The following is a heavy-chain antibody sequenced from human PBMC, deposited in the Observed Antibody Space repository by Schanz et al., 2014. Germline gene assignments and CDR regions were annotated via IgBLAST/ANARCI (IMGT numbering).Heavy chain of an antibody. Sequence: EVQLVESGGGLVQPGGSLGLSCVVSGFTVSSDHMSWVRQAPGKGLEWVSSISSSGSYIHYADSVKGRFTISRDNAKNTLYLQMNSLRAEDTAVYYCASGVHVSSLQKGLQFWGRGTLVIVSS. J-gene: IGHJ1*01. D-gene: IGHD3-10*01. CDR1: GFTVSSDH. CDR2: ISSSGSYI. V-gene: IGHV3-21*01. CDR3: ASGVHVSSLQKGLQF.